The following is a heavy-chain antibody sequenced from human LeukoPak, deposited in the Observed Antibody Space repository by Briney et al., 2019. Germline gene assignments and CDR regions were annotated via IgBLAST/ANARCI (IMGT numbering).Heavy chain of an antibody. V-gene: IGHV1-18*01. D-gene: IGHD2-2*01. CDR3: ARGSAQPHDY. J-gene: IGHJ4*02. CDR2: ISAYNFNT. Sequence: GASVKVSCKASGYTFTDYYINWVRQAPGQGLERMAWISAYNFNTNYAQKFQGRVTLTTDTSTSTAYMELRTLRSDDTAVYYCARGSAQPHDYWGQGTLVTVSS. CDR1: GYTFTDYY.